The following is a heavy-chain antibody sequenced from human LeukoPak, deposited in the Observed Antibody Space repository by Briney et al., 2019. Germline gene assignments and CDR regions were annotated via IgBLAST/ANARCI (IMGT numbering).Heavy chain of an antibody. D-gene: IGHD1-1*01. V-gene: IGHV3-11*06. CDR2: ISSSSSYT. CDR1: GFTFSDYY. CDR3: ATGTGFQPLDY. Sequence: PGGSLRLSCAASGFTFSDYYMSWIRQAPGKGLEWVSYISSSSSYTNYADSVKGRFTISRDNAKNSLYLQMNSLRAEDTAVYYCATGTGFQPLDYWGQGTLVTVSS. J-gene: IGHJ4*02.